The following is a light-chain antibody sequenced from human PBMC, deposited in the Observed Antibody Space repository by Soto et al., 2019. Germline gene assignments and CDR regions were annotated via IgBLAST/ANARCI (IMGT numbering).Light chain of an antibody. V-gene: IGKV1-12*02. Sequence: DIQMTQSPSSVSASVGDRVTITCRASQHINIYLTWYQKRPGKAPKLLIYGGSTLQPGVPSRFSGSGSGTEFTLTISSLQPEDFATYHCPQTSSFPFTFGGGTKVEIK. CDR2: GGS. CDR3: PQTSSFPFT. J-gene: IGKJ4*02. CDR1: QHINIY.